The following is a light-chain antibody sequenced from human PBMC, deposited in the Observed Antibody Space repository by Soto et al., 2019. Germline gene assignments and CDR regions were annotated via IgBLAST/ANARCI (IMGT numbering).Light chain of an antibody. V-gene: IGLV2-14*03. CDR3: SSYTSRNTLPEL. CDR2: EVS. CDR1: SSDVGGYDY. Sequence: QSALTQPASVSGSPGQSITISCTGTSSDVGGYDYVSWYQQHPGKAPKLMIYEVSNRPSGVSNRFSGSKSGNTASLTISGLQAEDEANYYCSSYTSRNTLPELFGGGTKLTVL. J-gene: IGLJ2*01.